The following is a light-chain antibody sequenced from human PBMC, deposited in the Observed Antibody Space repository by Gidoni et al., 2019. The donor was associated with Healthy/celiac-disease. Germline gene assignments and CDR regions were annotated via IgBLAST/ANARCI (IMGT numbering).Light chain of an antibody. J-gene: IGKJ1*01. CDR2: AAS. V-gene: IGKV1-39*01. Sequence: DIQMTQSPSSLSASVGDRVTITCRASQSISSYLNWYQQKPGKAPKLLIYAASSLQSGVPSRFSGSGSGTDFTLTISSLQPEDFATYYCQQSYSTLEGFGQXTKVEIK. CDR1: QSISSY. CDR3: QQSYSTLEG.